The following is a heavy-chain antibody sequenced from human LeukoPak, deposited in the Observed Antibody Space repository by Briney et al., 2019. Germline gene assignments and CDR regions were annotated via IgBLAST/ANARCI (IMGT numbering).Heavy chain of an antibody. V-gene: IGHV3-23*01. CDR2: IGGSGDRT. CDR1: GFTFKIYG. J-gene: IGHJ4*02. Sequence: GGSLRLSCGASGFTFKIYGINWVRQAPGKGLEWVSGIGGSGDRTYYADSVKGRFTISRDNFKNTMYLQMNSLRAEDTAVYYCAKGVVVAPDVTPFDYWGQGTLVTVSS. D-gene: IGHD2-2*01. CDR3: AKGVVVAPDVTPFDY.